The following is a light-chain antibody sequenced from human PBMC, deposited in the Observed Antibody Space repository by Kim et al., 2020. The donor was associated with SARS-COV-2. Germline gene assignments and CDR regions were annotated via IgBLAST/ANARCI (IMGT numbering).Light chain of an antibody. Sequence: QSALTQPPSASGSPGQSVTISCTGTSSDAGGYNYVSWYQQHPGKAPKLMIYEVTKRPSGVPDRFSGSKSGNTASLTVSGLQTEDEADYYCCSYAGSDNYVFGTGTKVTVL. CDR2: EVT. J-gene: IGLJ1*01. CDR1: SSDAGGYNY. CDR3: CSYAGSDNYV. V-gene: IGLV2-8*01.